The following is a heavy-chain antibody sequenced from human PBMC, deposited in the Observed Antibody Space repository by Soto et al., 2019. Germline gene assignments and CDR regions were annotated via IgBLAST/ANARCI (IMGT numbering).Heavy chain of an antibody. CDR1: GGSISNYY. CDR2: IYYSGST. Sequence: LSLTCTVSGGSISNYYWYWIRQPPGKGLEWIAYIYYSGSTNYNPSLKSRVTISVDTSKDQFSLNLTSVTAADTAVYYCARGGMGPLFEALDYWGQGALVTVSS. CDR3: ARGGMGPLFEALDY. V-gene: IGHV4-59*01. J-gene: IGHJ4*02. D-gene: IGHD2-8*01.